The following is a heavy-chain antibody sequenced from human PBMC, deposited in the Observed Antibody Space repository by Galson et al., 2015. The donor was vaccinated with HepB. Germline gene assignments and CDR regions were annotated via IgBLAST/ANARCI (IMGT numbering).Heavy chain of an antibody. J-gene: IGHJ5*02. CDR1: GYTFAGYY. CDR2: INPDSGET. D-gene: IGHD6-6*01. V-gene: IGHV1-2*02. CDR3: ARGIYTRSSPGRFDP. Sequence: SVKVSCKASGYTFAGYYIHWVRQAPGQGLEWMGWINPDSGETHYAQKFRGRVTMTRDTSITTAYMDLSSLGSDDTAVYYCARGIYTRSSPGRFDPWGQGTLVTVSS.